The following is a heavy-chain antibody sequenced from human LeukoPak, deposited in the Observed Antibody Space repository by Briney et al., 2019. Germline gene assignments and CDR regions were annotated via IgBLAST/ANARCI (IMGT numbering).Heavy chain of an antibody. CDR1: GFTFSSYS. CDR2: ISSSRSYI. J-gene: IGHJ5*02. V-gene: IGHV3-21*01. Sequence: PGGSLRLSCAASGFTFSSYSMNWVRQAPGKGLEWVSSISSSRSYIYYADSVKGRFTISRDNAKNSLYLQMNSLRAEDTAVYYCARGKYQLLWASWGQGTLVTVSS. CDR3: ARGKYQLLWAS. D-gene: IGHD2-2*01.